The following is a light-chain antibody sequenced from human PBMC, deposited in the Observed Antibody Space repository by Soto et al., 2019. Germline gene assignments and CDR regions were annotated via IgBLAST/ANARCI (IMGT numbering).Light chain of an antibody. Sequence: DIQMTQSPSSLSASVGDRVTITCRASQDISNYLAWYQQKPGKVPKLLTYAASTLHSGDPSRFSGSGSGTNFTLTINSLQPEDVASYYCQKYNSAPRTFGQGTKVEIK. CDR3: QKYNSAPRT. J-gene: IGKJ1*01. CDR1: QDISNY. V-gene: IGKV1-27*01. CDR2: AAS.